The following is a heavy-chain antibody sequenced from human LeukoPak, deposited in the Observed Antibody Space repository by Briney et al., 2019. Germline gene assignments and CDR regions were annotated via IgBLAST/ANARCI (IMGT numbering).Heavy chain of an antibody. CDR3: AKAGNIVVVPAAPGRGVGYNWFDP. D-gene: IGHD2-2*01. V-gene: IGHV3-23*01. J-gene: IGHJ5*02. CDR1: GFTFSSYA. Sequence: SGGSLRLSCAASGFTFSSYAMSWVRQAPGKGLEWVSAISGSGGSTYYAASVKGRFTISRDNSRNTLYLQMNSLRAEDTAVYYCAKAGNIVVVPAAPGRGVGYNWFDPWGQGTLVTVSS. CDR2: ISGSGGST.